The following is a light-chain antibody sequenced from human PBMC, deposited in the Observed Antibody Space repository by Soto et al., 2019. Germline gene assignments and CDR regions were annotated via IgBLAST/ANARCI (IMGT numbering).Light chain of an antibody. Sequence: DIQMTQSPSSLPASVGDRVTITCRASQSISSYLNWYQQKPGKAPKLLIYAASSLQSGVPSRFSGSGSGTDFTLTISSLQPEDFATYYCQQSYSTPRVTFGQGTKVDIK. CDR3: QQSYSTPRVT. CDR2: AAS. J-gene: IGKJ1*01. CDR1: QSISSY. V-gene: IGKV1-39*01.